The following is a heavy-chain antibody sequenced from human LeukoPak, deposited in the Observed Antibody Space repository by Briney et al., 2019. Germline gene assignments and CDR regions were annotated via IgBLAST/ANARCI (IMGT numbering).Heavy chain of an antibody. CDR3: AKDFSSSVYGYMDV. D-gene: IGHD6-13*01. V-gene: IGHV3-23*01. J-gene: IGHJ6*03. CDR2: ISGSGGST. Sequence: PGGSLRLSCAASGFTFSSYAMSWVRQAPGKGLEWVSAISGSGGSTYYADSVKGRFTISRDNSKNTLYLQMNSLRAEDTAVYYCAKDFSSSVYGYMDVWGKGTTVTVSS. CDR1: GFTFSSYA.